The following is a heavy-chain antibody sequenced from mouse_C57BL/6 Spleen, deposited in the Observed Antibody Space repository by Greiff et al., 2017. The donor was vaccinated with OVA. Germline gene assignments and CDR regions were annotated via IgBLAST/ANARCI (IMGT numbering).Heavy chain of an antibody. D-gene: IGHD4-1*01. CDR3: ARDWDVDYFDY. CDR2: IYPRDGST. Sequence: QVQLQQSGPELVKPGASVKLSCKASGYTFTSYDINWVKQRPGQGLEWIGWIYPRDGSTKYNEKLKGKATLTVDTSSSTAYMELHSLTSEDSAVDFCARDWDVDYFDYWGQGTTLTGSS. CDR1: GYTFTSYD. J-gene: IGHJ2*01. V-gene: IGHV1-85*01.